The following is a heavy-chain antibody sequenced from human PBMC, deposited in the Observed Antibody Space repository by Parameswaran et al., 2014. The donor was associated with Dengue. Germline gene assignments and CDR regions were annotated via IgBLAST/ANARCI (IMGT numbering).Heavy chain of an antibody. CDR3: ARDGGGYCSGGSCYSGTFD. Sequence: WIRQPPGKGLEWIGYIYYSGSTNYNPSLKSRVTISVDTSKNQFSLKLSSVTAADTAVYYCARDGGGYCSGGSCYSGTFDWGQGTLVTVSS. D-gene: IGHD2-15*01. CDR2: IYYSGST. V-gene: IGHV4-59*01. J-gene: IGHJ4*02.